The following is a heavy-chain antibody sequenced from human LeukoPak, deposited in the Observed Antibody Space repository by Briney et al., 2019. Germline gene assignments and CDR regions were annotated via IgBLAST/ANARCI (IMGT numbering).Heavy chain of an antibody. CDR3: AREGIAAAGFDY. V-gene: IGHV4-59*01. J-gene: IGHJ4*02. CDR1: GGFNTHYY. CDR2: IYHSGST. Sequence: SETLSLTCSVSGGFNTHYYWSWIRQPPGKGLEWIGYIYHSGSTNYNPSLKSRVTISVDTSKNHFSLKLSSVTAADTAVYYCAREGIAAAGFDYWGQGTLVTVSS. D-gene: IGHD6-13*01.